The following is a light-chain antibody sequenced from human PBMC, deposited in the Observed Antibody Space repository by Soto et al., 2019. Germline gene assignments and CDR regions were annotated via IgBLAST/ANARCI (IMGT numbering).Light chain of an antibody. V-gene: IGKV3-20*01. Sequence: EIVLTQSPGTLSLSPGERATLSCRSSENLSSMYLAWYQKKPGQPPRLLIYEDFTRAAGVPDRFSGSGSGTDFALTISRLEPEDVATYYCQHCDYLPIFGPGTTVDFK. J-gene: IGKJ3*01. CDR2: EDF. CDR3: QHCDYLPI. CDR1: ENLSSMY.